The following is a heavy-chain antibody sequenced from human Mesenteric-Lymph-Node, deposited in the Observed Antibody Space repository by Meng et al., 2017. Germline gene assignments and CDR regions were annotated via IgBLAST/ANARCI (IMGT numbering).Heavy chain of an antibody. CDR3: ATGLSGGNDVGY. J-gene: IGHJ4*02. V-gene: IGHV3-72*01. Sequence: EVQLVEFGGGSVQPGGSLRLSWAASGFTLSDHYMDWVRQAPGKGLEWVGRSRDKSRSYTTEYAASVKGRFTISRDDSQNSLFLQMNSLKTEDTAVYYCATGLSGGNDVGYWGQGTLVTVSS. D-gene: IGHD4-23*01. CDR2: SRDKSRSYTT. CDR1: GFTLSDHY.